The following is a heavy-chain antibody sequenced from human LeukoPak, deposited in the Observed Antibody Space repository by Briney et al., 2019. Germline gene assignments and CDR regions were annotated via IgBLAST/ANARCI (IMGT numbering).Heavy chain of an antibody. D-gene: IGHD3-10*01. J-gene: IGHJ4*02. V-gene: IGHV3-20*04. CDR3: ARDSPGFGELLPFDY. Sequence: PGGSLRLSCAASGFTFDDYGMSWVRQAPGKGLEWVSGINWNGGSTGYADSVKGRFTISRDNAKNSLYLQMNSLRAEDTALYYCARDSPGFGELLPFDYWGQGTLVTVSS. CDR2: INWNGGST. CDR1: GFTFDDYG.